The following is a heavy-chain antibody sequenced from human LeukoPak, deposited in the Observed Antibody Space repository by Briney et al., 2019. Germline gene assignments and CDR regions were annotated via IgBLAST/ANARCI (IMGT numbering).Heavy chain of an antibody. CDR2: ISGSGGST. V-gene: IGHV3-23*01. D-gene: IGHD5-24*01. J-gene: IGHJ6*02. CDR3: AKGLVADGYSPNYYYYYGMDV. Sequence: GGSLRLSCAASGFTFSSYAMSWVRQAPGKGLEWVSAISGSGGSTYYADSVKGRFTISRDNSKNTLYLQMNSLRAEDTAVYYCAKGLVADGYSPNYYYYYGMDVWGQGTTVTVSS. CDR1: GFTFSSYA.